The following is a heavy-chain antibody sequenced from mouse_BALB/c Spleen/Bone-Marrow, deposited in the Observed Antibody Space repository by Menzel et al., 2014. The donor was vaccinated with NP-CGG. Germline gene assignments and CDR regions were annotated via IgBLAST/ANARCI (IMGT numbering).Heavy chain of an antibody. Sequence: VQLQESGAELVKPGAPVKLSCKASGYTFTSYWMNWVKQRPGRGLEWIGEINPSNGRTNYNEKFKSKATLTVDKSSSTAYMQLSSLTSEDSAVYYCARASWLLRYYYAMDYWGQGTSVTVSS. CDR1: GYTFTSYW. V-gene: IGHV1S81*02. D-gene: IGHD2-3*01. CDR2: INPSNGRT. J-gene: IGHJ4*01. CDR3: ARASWLLRYYYAMDY.